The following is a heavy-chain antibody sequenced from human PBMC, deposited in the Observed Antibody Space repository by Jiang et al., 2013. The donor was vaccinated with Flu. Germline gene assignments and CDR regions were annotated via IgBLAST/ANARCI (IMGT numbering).Heavy chain of an antibody. CDR2: IDPSDSYT. CDR3: AKHRHCSGGICSIDDYYYGIDV. CDR1: GYSFTSYW. D-gene: IGHD2-15*01. Sequence: GAEVKKPGESLRISCKGSGYSFTSYWINWVRQMPGKGLEWMGRIDPSDSYTNYSPSFQGHVTISADKSTSTAYLQWSSLKASDTAMYYCAKHRHCSGGICSIDDYYYGIDVWGQGTTVTVSS. V-gene: IGHV5-10-1*01. J-gene: IGHJ6*02.